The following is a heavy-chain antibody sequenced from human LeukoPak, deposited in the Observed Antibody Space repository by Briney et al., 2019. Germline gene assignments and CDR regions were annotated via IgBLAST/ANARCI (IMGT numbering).Heavy chain of an antibody. D-gene: IGHD3-10*01. CDR2: IIPIFGTA. V-gene: IGHV1-69*05. J-gene: IGHJ4*02. CDR3: ARAKTIGRYFDY. CDR1: GGTFSSYA. Sequence: GASVKVSYKASGGTFSSYAISWVRQAPGQGLEWMGGIIPIFGTANYAQKFQGRVTITTDESTSTAYMELSSLRSEDTAVYYCARAKTIGRYFDYWGQGTLVTVSS.